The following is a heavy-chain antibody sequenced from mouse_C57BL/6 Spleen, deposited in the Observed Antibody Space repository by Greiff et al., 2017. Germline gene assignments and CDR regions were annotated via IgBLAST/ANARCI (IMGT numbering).Heavy chain of an antibody. CDR1: GFTFSDYG. CDR2: ISSGSSTI. D-gene: IGHD4-1*01. J-gene: IGHJ4*01. V-gene: IGHV5-17*01. Sequence: EVKLMESGGGLVKPGGSLKLSCAASGFTFSDYGMHWVRQAPEKGLEWVAYISSGSSTIYYADTVKGRFTISRDNAKNTLFLQMTSLRSEDTAMXYCARRTGYYAMDYWGQGTSVTVSS. CDR3: ARRTGYYAMDY.